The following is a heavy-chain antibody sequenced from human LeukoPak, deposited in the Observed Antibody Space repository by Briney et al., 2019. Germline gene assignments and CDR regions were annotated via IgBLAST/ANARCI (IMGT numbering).Heavy chain of an antibody. J-gene: IGHJ4*02. CDR3: ARERGNYVIIDY. Sequence: SETLSLTCAVYGGSFSGYYWSWIRQPPGKGLEWIGEINHSGSTNYNPSLNSRVTISVDTSKNQFSLKLSSVTAADTAVYYCARERGNYVIIDYWGQGTLVTVSS. V-gene: IGHV4-34*01. CDR2: INHSGST. D-gene: IGHD1-7*01. CDR1: GGSFSGYY.